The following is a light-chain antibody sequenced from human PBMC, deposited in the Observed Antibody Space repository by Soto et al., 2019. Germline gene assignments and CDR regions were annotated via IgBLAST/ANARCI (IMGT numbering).Light chain of an antibody. CDR3: SSYVGSNNLV. Sequence: QSALTQPPSASGSPGQSVTISCTGTSSDVGVYNFVSWYQQHPGKAPKLMIFEVIKRPSGVPDRFSGSKSGNTASLTVSGLQAEDGADYYCSSYVGSNNLVFGGGTKLTVL. CDR1: SSDVGVYNF. J-gene: IGLJ2*01. CDR2: EVI. V-gene: IGLV2-8*01.